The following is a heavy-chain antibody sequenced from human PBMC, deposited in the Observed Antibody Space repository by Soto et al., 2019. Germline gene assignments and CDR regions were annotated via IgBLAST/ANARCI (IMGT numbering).Heavy chain of an antibody. Sequence: GGSLRLCCAASGFTFSSYSMNWVRQAPGKGLEWVSSISSSSSYIYYADSVKGRFTISRDNAKNSLYLQMNSLRAEDTAVYYCARDPIPAPNYYGSGSHDYWGQGTLVTVSS. D-gene: IGHD3-10*01. V-gene: IGHV3-21*01. CDR3: ARDPIPAPNYYGSGSHDY. J-gene: IGHJ4*02. CDR2: ISSSSSYI. CDR1: GFTFSSYS.